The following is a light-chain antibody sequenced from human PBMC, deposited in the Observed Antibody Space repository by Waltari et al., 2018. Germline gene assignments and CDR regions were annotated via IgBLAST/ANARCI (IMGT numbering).Light chain of an antibody. V-gene: IGLV2-14*01. CDR1: DSDVGAYDF. CDR3: SSYTTSSAPGV. CDR2: EVS. Sequence: QSALTQPASVSGSPGQSITISCSGTDSDVGAYDFVSWYQQHPGKAPHLIIYEVSNRPSGISNRCSASKSGNTASLTISGLQAEDEADYYCSSYTTSSAPGVVGTGTRVTVL. J-gene: IGLJ1*01.